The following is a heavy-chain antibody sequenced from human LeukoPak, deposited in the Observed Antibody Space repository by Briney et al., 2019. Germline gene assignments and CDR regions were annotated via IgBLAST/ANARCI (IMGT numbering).Heavy chain of an antibody. CDR1: GGTFSSYA. J-gene: IGHJ5*02. Sequence: SVKVSCKASGGTFSSYAISWVRQAPGQGLEWMGRIIPILGIANYAQSFQGRVTFNADRSTGTAYIELSSLRSEDTAVYYCARETSYYGSKFDPWGQGTLVIVSS. V-gene: IGHV1-69*04. CDR3: ARETSYYGSKFDP. CDR2: IIPILGIA. D-gene: IGHD3-10*01.